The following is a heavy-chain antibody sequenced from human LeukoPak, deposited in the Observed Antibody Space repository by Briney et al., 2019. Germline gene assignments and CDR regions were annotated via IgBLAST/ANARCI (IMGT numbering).Heavy chain of an antibody. V-gene: IGHV3-66*01. CDR2: IYSGGTT. CDR1: GFTVSSNF. CDR3: ARGVSSGWYYFDF. D-gene: IGHD6-19*01. Sequence: GGSLRLSCAASGFTVSSNFMSWVRQAPGKGLEWVSVIYSGGTTYYADSVKGRFTISRDSSKNTLYLQMNTLRVEDTAVYYCARGVSSGWYYFDFWGQGTLVTVS. J-gene: IGHJ4*02.